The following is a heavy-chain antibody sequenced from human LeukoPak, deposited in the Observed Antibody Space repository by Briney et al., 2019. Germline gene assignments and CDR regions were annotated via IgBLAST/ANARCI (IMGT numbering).Heavy chain of an antibody. CDR1: GFTFSTYW. CDR2: INSDGSSA. D-gene: IGHD3-10*01. CDR3: ASHRVVRGVFDP. Sequence: AGGSLRLSCAASGFTFSTYWMHWVRQAPGKGLLWVSRINSDGSSATYADSVKGRFNIPRDNAKNTLYLQMNSLRAEDTAVYYCASHRVVRGVFDPWGQGTLVTVSS. V-gene: IGHV3-74*01. J-gene: IGHJ5*02.